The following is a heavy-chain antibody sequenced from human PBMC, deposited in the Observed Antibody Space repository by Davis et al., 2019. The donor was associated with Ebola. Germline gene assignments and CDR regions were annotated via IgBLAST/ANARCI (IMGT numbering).Heavy chain of an antibody. CDR2: LSGSGGLS. D-gene: IGHD1-14*01. V-gene: IGHV3-23*01. CDR1: GYTFRIHA. J-gene: IGHJ6*02. CDR3: ARGGETVTGTASHGMDV. Sequence: GESLKISCAASGYTFRIHAMTWVRQAPGKGLEWVSALSGSGGLSYYADSVKGRFTISSDNSKNTLYLQMDSLTAEDTAVYYCARGGETVTGTASHGMDVWGQGTTVTVSS.